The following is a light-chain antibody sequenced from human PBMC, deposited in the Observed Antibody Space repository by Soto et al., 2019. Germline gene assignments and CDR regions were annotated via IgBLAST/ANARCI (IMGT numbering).Light chain of an antibody. CDR1: QSVSRN. CDR3: QQYNNWPS. J-gene: IGKJ5*01. Sequence: IVLTQSPATLSLSPGGRATLSCGASQSVSRNLAWYQQRPGQAPRLLIYDISNRAAGVPARFSGSGSETEFTLTIRSLQSEDFAVYFCQQYNNWPSFGQGTRLEIK. V-gene: IGKV3-15*01. CDR2: DIS.